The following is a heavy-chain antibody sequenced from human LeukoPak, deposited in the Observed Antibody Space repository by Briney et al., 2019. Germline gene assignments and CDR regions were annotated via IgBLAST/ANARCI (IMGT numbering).Heavy chain of an antibody. J-gene: IGHJ6*03. V-gene: IGHV4-4*07. CDR2: IYASENT. CDR1: GGSISRYY. Sequence: PSQTLSLTCTVSGGSISRYYCSWIRQSAGKRLEWIGRIYASENTNYNPSLKRRVTMSGDTSKNQCSLRLSSVTAADTAVYYCATAAYYYMDVWGKGTTVTVSS. CDR3: ATAAYYYMDV.